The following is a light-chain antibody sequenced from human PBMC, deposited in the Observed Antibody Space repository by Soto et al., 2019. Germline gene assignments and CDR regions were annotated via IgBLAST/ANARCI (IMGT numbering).Light chain of an antibody. J-gene: IGLJ2*01. CDR2: EVS. V-gene: IGLV2-8*01. CDR3: SSYAGGNNVG. CDR1: SSDVGGYNY. Sequence: QSVLTQPPSASGSPGQSVTISCTGTSSDVGGYNYVSWYQQHPGKAPKLMIYEVSKRPSGVPDRFSGSKSGNTASLTVSGLQAEDEADYYCSSYAGGNNVGFGGGTKLTVL.